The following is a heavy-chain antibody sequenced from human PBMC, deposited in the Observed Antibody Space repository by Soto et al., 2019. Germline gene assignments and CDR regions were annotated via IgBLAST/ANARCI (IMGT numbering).Heavy chain of an antibody. CDR3: TTDPVTMIVVVPSSG. V-gene: IGHV3-15*07. CDR1: GFAFSNAW. D-gene: IGHD3-22*01. Sequence: GGSLRLSCAASGFAFSNAWMNWVRQAPGKGLEWVGRIKSKTDGGTTDYAAPVKGRFTISRDDSKNTLYLQMNSLKTEDTAVYYCTTDPVTMIVVVPSSGWGQGTLVTVSS. J-gene: IGHJ4*02. CDR2: IKSKTDGGTT.